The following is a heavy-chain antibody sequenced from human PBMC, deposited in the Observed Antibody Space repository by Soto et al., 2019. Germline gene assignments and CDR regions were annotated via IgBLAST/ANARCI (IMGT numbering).Heavy chain of an antibody. J-gene: IGHJ4*01. V-gene: IGHV4-59*01. CDR1: GVSISTYY. D-gene: IGHD6-25*01. CDR2: TSNIGTT. Sequence: GPGPGITSETLSLTCTVSGVSISTYYWSWIRQPPGKGLEWIGYTSNIGTTXSXTXXKXXVTISVDTSKNQFPPNLTSVTAADTAVYYCASNPSRGSAWPPDYCGQATLVTV. CDR3: ASNPSRGSAWPPDY.